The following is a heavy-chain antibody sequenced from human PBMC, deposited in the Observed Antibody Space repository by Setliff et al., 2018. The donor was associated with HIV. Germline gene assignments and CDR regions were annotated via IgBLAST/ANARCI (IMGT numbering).Heavy chain of an antibody. V-gene: IGHV1-18*01. Sequence: GASVKVSCKASGKTLSVHPISWVRQAPGRGLEWMGWVSAYNGDTNYAQKLQGRVTMTTDTSTSTAYMELRSLRSDDTAIYYCARDNHSRRLRNWFDPWGQGTLVTVSS. CDR2: VSAYNGDT. D-gene: IGHD4-17*01. CDR3: ARDNHSRRLRNWFDP. J-gene: IGHJ5*02. CDR1: GKTLSVHP.